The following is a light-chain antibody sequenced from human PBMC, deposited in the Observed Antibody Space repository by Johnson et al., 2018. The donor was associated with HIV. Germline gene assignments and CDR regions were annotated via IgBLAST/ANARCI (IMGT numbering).Light chain of an antibody. V-gene: IGLV1-51*02. J-gene: IGLJ1*01. CDR1: SSNIGNNY. CDR2: ENN. Sequence: QSVLTQPPSVSAAPGQKVTISCSGSSSNIGNNYVSWYQQLPGTAPKLLIYENNKRPSGIPDRFSGSKSVTSANLGITGLQPGDEADYYCGTWDSSLRVYVVGTGTKVTVL. CDR3: GTWDSSLRVYV.